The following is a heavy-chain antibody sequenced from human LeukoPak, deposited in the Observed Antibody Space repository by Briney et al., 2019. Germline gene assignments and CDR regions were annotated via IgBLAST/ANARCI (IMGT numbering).Heavy chain of an antibody. V-gene: IGHV3-23*01. CDR2: ISGSGGST. Sequence: GGSLRLSCAASGFTFSSYAMSWVRQAPGKGLEWVSAISGSGGSTYYADSVKGRFTISRDNSKNTLYLQMNSLRAEDTAVYYCAKDTLAFGVISNSRFDYWGQGTLVTVSS. J-gene: IGHJ4*02. CDR1: GFTFSSYA. D-gene: IGHD3-3*01. CDR3: AKDTLAFGVISNSRFDY.